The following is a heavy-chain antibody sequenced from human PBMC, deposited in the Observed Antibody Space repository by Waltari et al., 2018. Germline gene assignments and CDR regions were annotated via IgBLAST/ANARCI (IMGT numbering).Heavy chain of an antibody. CDR2: IYYSGST. V-gene: IGHV4-30-4*08. D-gene: IGHD3-22*01. CDR3: ARGVDYYDSSGYYSYYFDY. CDR1: GGSIRSGDYY. Sequence: QVQLQESGPGLVKPSQTLSLTCTVSGGSIRSGDYYWSWIRQPPGKGLEWIGYIYYSGSTYYNPSLKSRVTISVDTSKNQFSLKLSSVTAADTAVYYCARGVDYYDSSGYYSYYFDYWGQGTLVTVSS. J-gene: IGHJ4*02.